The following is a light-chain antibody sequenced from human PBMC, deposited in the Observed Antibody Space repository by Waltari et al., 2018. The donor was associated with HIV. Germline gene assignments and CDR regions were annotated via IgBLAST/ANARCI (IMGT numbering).Light chain of an antibody. Sequence: EIVMTQSPVSLSVSPGEGATLSCRASQSVYNNVAWYQQQSGQAPRLLIFGASTRASGVPLRFSGSGSGTEFTLTISSLWSEDFVVYYCQQYDRWPQTFGQGTKLEIK. CDR2: GAS. J-gene: IGKJ2*01. CDR1: QSVYNN. V-gene: IGKV3-15*01. CDR3: QQYDRWPQT.